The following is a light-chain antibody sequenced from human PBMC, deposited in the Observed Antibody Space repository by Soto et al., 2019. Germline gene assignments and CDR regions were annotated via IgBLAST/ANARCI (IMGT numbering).Light chain of an antibody. CDR2: DVS. Sequence: QSVLTQPRSVSGSPGQSVTISCTGTSIDFGGYNYVSWYQHHPGKAPKLMIYDVSERPSGVPDRLSGSKSGNTASLTISGLQAEDEADYYCCSYAGTFYVFGTGTKVTVL. CDR1: SIDFGGYNY. CDR3: CSYAGTFYV. J-gene: IGLJ1*01. V-gene: IGLV2-11*01.